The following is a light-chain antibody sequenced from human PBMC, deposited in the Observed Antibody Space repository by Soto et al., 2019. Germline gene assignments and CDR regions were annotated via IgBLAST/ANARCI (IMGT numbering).Light chain of an antibody. CDR3: QQYMSSVT. CDR2: GAS. V-gene: IGKV3-20*01. CDR1: QSVDSTF. J-gene: IGKJ1*01. Sequence: EIVLTQSPGSLSLSPGERATLSCRASQSVDSTFFAWYQKKPGQAPRLLIYGASKRATSVPDRFSGSGSGTDFTITISRLEPEYFAVYYCQQYMSSVTFGQGTKVEI.